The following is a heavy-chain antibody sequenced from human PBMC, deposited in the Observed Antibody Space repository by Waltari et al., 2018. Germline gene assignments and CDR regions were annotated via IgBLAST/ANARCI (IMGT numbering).Heavy chain of an antibody. Sequence: EVQLVESGGGLVPPGGSLSLSCSASGFTFRSYLMLWVRQAPGKGLVLVSDIKTDGSATNYADSVKGRFTISRDNAKNTLFLQMNSLTAEDTAVYYCARGGYYAMDVWGQGTTVTVSS. CDR3: ARGGYYAMDV. CDR1: GFTFRSYL. V-gene: IGHV3-74*01. J-gene: IGHJ6*02. D-gene: IGHD3-16*01. CDR2: IKTDGSAT.